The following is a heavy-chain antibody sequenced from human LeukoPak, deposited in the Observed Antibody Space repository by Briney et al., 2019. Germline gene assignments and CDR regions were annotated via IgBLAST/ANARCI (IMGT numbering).Heavy chain of an antibody. CDR3: ARVLRYCSGGNCYSGGLGYMDV. D-gene: IGHD2-15*01. J-gene: IGHJ6*03. V-gene: IGHV3-11*01. CDR1: GFTFSDYN. CDR2: ISRSGSTK. Sequence: KPGGSLRLSCAASGFTFSDYNMRWIRQAPGKGLEGVSSISRSGSTKYYADSVKGRFTISRDNAKNSLFLQMNSLRAEDTAVYYCARVLRYCSGGNCYSGGLGYMDVWGKGTTVTISS.